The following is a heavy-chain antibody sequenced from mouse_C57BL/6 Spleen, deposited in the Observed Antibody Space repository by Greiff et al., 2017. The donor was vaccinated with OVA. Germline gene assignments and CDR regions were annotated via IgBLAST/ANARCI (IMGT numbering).Heavy chain of an antibody. CDR3: TRDLGPRSYGSYFDV. V-gene: IGHV5-9-1*02. Sequence: EVKVVESGEGLVKPGGSLKLSCAASGFTFSSYAMSWVRQTPEKRLEWVAYISSGGDYIYYADTVKGRFTISRDNARNTLYLQMSSLKSEDTAMYYCTRDLGPRSYGSYFDVWGTGTTVTVSS. J-gene: IGHJ1*03. D-gene: IGHD1-1*01. CDR2: ISSGGDYI. CDR1: GFTFSSYA.